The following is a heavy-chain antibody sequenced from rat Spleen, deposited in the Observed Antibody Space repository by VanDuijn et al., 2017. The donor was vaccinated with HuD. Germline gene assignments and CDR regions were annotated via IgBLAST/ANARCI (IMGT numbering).Heavy chain of an antibody. J-gene: IGHJ2*01. D-gene: IGHD1-9*01. CDR2: ISPGGGGT. Sequence: EVQLVESGGGLVQPGRSLKLSCKASGFIFSNYDMAWVRQAPTKGLAWVTSISPGGGGTYYRDSVKGRFTISRDNAESTLYLQMDSLRSEDTATYYCARRHYGYTDYFDFWGQGVMVTVSP. CDR3: ARRHYGYTDYFDF. CDR1: GFIFSNYD. V-gene: IGHV5-25*01.